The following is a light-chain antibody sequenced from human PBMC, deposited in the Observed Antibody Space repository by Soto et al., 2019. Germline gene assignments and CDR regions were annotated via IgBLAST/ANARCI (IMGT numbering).Light chain of an antibody. CDR3: QQRSVCPLS. Sequence: EIGLTQFPATLSLSPGDGATLSCRASQSVSSYLAWYQQKRGQAPRLLIYDSSHRATGVPARFSGSGSGTDFSLIISSLEPEDFAVYYCQQRSVCPLSFGGGTKVEVK. CDR1: QSVSSY. J-gene: IGKJ4*01. CDR2: DSS. V-gene: IGKV3-11*01.